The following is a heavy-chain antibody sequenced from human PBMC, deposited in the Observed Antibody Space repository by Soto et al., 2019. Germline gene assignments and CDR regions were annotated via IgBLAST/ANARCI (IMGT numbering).Heavy chain of an antibody. CDR3: AKIYGDYEGDYFFDY. CDR1: GFTFSNYA. V-gene: IGHV3-23*01. CDR2: ISSSGGST. D-gene: IGHD4-17*01. Sequence: EVHLLESGGGLVQPGGSLRLSCAASGFTFSNYAMSWVRQAAGKGLEWVSGISSSGGSTDYADSVKGRFTISRDNSKNTVYLPMNSLRVEDTAIYFCAKIYGDYEGDYFFDYWGQGTLVTVSS. J-gene: IGHJ4*02.